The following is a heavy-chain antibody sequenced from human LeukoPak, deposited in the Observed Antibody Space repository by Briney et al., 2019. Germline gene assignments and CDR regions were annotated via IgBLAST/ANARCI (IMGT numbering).Heavy chain of an antibody. V-gene: IGHV4-34*01. D-gene: IGHD1-26*01. CDR2: INHSGST. Sequence: SETLSLTCAVSGGSFSGYYWSWIRQPPGKGLEGIGEINHSGSTNYNPSLKSRVTISVDTSKNQFSLKLSSVTAADTAVYYCARWEGGSYYDFDYWGQGTLVTVSS. CDR1: GGSFSGYY. CDR3: ARWEGGSYYDFDY. J-gene: IGHJ4*02.